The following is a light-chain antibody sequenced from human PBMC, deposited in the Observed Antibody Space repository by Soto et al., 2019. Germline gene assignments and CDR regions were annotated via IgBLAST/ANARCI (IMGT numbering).Light chain of an antibody. V-gene: IGKV3-11*01. CDR3: QQRSNWPS. CDR1: QSVSSY. CDR2: DAS. J-gene: IGKJ5*01. Sequence: EIVFPQSPSTLYLTQGERATLSCRASQSVSSYLAWYQQKPGQAPRLLIYDASNRATGIPARFSGSGSGTDFTLTISSLEPEDFAVYYCQQRSNWPSCGQGTRLEIK.